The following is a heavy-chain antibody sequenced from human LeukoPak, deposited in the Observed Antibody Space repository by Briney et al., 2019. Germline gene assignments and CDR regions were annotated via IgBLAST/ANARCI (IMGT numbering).Heavy chain of an antibody. CDR3: AREGLYYYDSSGYFDY. CDR2: IKRDGSEK. Sequence: GGSLRLSCAASGFTFSSYWMSWVRQAPGKGLEWVANIKRDGSEKYYVDSVKGRFTISRDNAKNSLYLQMNSLRAEDTAVYYCAREGLYYYDSSGYFDYWGQGTLVTVSS. CDR1: GFTFSSYW. J-gene: IGHJ4*02. V-gene: IGHV3-7*01. D-gene: IGHD3-22*01.